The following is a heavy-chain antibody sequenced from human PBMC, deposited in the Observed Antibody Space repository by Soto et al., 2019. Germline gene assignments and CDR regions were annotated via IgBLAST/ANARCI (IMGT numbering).Heavy chain of an antibody. V-gene: IGHV2-5*02. CDR1: GFSLSTRGVG. CDR3: AQKGGGDRILDY. Sequence: QITLKESGPTLVKPTQTLTLTCTFSGFSLSTRGVGVGWIRQPPGKALEWLAIIYWDDDKRYSPSLKSRLTNTKDTAKNQVVLTKTNMDPVDTATYFCAQKGGGDRILDYWGQGTLVTVSS. D-gene: IGHD3-16*01. CDR2: IYWDDDK. J-gene: IGHJ4*02.